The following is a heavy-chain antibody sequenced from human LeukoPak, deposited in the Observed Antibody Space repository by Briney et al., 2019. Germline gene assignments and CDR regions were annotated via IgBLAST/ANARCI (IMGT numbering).Heavy chain of an antibody. D-gene: IGHD2-21*01. CDR3: AKDIAQGNAFDI. J-gene: IGHJ3*02. CDR1: GFTLDDYA. V-gene: IGHV3-43*02. Sequence: AGGSLRLSCAVSGFTLDDYAMHWVRQAPGKGLEWVSLISGDGGSTYYADSMKGRFTISRDNSKNSLYLQMNSLRTEDTALYYCAKDIAQGNAFDIWGQGTMVTVSS. CDR2: ISGDGGST.